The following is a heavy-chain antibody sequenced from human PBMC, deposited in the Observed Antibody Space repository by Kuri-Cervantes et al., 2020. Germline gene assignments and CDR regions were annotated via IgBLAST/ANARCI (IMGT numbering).Heavy chain of an antibody. D-gene: IGHD6-13*01. V-gene: IGHV4-61*01. CDR3: ARDKSGAAAVLLDP. J-gene: IGHJ5*02. CDR1: GGSVSSGSYY. Sequence: SETLSLTCTVSGGSVSSGSYYWSWIRQPPGKGLEWIGYIYYSGSTNYNPSLKSRVTISVDTSKNQFSLKLSSVTAADTAVYYCARDKSGAAAVLLDPWGQGTLVTVSS. CDR2: IYYSGST.